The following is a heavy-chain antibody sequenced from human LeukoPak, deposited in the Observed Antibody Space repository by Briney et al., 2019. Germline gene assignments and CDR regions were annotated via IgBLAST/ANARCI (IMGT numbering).Heavy chain of an antibody. J-gene: IGHJ4*02. V-gene: IGHV4-61*02. D-gene: IGHD1-26*01. CDR1: GGSISSGSYY. CDR3: ARDRAEWELLPIYDY. CDR2: IYTSGST. Sequence: SETLSLTCTVSGGSISSGSYYWSWIRQPAGKGLEWIGRIYTSGSTNYNPSLKSRVTISVDTSKNQFSLKLSSMTAADTAVYYCARDRAEWELLPIYDYWGQGTLVTVSS.